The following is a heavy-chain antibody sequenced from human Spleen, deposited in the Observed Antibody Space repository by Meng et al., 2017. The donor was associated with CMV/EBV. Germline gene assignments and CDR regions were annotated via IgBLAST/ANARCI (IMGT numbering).Heavy chain of an antibody. CDR3: AKDGRYSSSWYFCDY. V-gene: IGHV3-30*02. D-gene: IGHD6-13*01. J-gene: IGHJ4*02. Sequence: GESLKISCAASGFTFSSYGMHWVRQAPGKGLEWVAFIRYDGSNKYYADSVKGRFTISRDNSKNTLYLQMNSLRAEDTAVYYCAKDGRYSSSWYFCDYWGQGTLVTVSS. CDR2: IRYDGSNK. CDR1: GFTFSSYG.